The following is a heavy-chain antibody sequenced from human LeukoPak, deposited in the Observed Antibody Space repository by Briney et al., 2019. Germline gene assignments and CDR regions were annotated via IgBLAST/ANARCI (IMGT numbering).Heavy chain of an antibody. CDR3: AKVDIASAAAGDY. D-gene: IGHD3-9*01. Sequence: PGGSLRLSCAASGFTFSSYGMHWVRQAPGKGLEWVAVISYDGSNKYYADSVKGRFTISRDNSKNTLYLQMNSLRAEDTAVYSCAKVDIASAAAGDYWGQGTLVTVSS. J-gene: IGHJ4*02. V-gene: IGHV3-30*18. CDR2: ISYDGSNK. CDR1: GFTFSSYG.